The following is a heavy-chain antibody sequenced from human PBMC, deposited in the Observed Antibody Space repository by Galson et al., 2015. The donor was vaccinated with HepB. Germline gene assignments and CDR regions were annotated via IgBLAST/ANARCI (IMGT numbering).Heavy chain of an antibody. CDR1: GGTFSSYA. CDR2: IIPIFGTA. J-gene: IGHJ4*02. V-gene: IGHV1-69*13. D-gene: IGHD4-17*01. CDR3: ASRTTVTTWIDY. Sequence: SVKVSCKASGGTFSSYAISWVRQAPGQGLEWMGGIIPIFGTANYAQKFQGRVTITADESTSTAYMELSSLRSEDTAVYYCASRTTVTTWIDYWGQGTLVTVSS.